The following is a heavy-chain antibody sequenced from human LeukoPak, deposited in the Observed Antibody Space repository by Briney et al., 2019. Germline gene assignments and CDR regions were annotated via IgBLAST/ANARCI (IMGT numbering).Heavy chain of an antibody. CDR1: GYTFTSYD. CDR2: MNPNSGNT. D-gene: IGHD6-6*01. J-gene: IGHJ6*03. CDR3: ARALAARRYYYYYMDV. Sequence: ASVKVSCKASGYTFTSYDINWVRQATGQGLEWMGWMNPNSGNTGYAQKFQGRVTMTRNTSISTAYMELSSLRSEDTAVYYCARALAARRYYYYYMDVWGKGTTVTVSS. V-gene: IGHV1-8*01.